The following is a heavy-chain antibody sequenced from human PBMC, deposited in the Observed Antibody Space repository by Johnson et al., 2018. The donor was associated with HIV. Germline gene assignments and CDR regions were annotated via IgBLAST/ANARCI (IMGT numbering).Heavy chain of an antibody. J-gene: IGHJ3*02. CDR2: IQSGENT. V-gene: IGHV3-66*01. CDR1: GFTVGSNS. CDR3: VRGLYSSAWYFGDLDAFDI. Sequence: VQLVESGGGLVHPGGSLRLSCAASGFTVGSNSMSWVRQAPGKGLEWLSVIQSGENTLYADSVQGRFIVSRDDSNNTLYVQMNSLRVEDTAVYYCVRGLYSSAWYFGDLDAFDIWGQGTMVTVSS. D-gene: IGHD6-19*01.